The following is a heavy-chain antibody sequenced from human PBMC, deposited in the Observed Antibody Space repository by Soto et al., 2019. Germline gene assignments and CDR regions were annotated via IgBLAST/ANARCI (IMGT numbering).Heavy chain of an antibody. D-gene: IGHD3-3*01. CDR3: ARDFRLVERTIFRVVSGYFYYYGMDV. Sequence: ASVKVSCKASGYTFTGYYMHWVRQAPGQGLEWMGWINPNSGGTNYAQKFQGRVTMTRDTSISKAYMELSRLRSDDTAVYYCARDFRLVERTIFRVVSGYFYYYGMDVWRQGTKVSVS. J-gene: IGHJ6*02. CDR2: INPNSGGT. V-gene: IGHV1-2*02. CDR1: GYTFTGYY.